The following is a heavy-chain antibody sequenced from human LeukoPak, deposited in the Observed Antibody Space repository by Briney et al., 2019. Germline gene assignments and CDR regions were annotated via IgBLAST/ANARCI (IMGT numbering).Heavy chain of an antibody. CDR3: ARDSSYQLENVGDSDY. J-gene: IGHJ4*02. Sequence: GGSLRLSCAASGFTFSSYSMNWVRQAPGKGLKWVSSISSSSSYIYYADSVKGRFTISRDNAKNSLYLQMNSLRAEDTAVYYCARDSSYQLENVGDSDYWGQGTLVTVSS. D-gene: IGHD1-1*01. V-gene: IGHV3-21*01. CDR2: ISSSSSYI. CDR1: GFTFSSYS.